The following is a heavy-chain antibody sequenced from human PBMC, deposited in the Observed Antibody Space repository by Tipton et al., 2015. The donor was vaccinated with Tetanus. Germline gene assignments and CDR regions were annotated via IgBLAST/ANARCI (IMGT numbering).Heavy chain of an antibody. CDR2: ICYSGST. CDR3: ARDQGGGRVVRLNWFDP. D-gene: IGHD6-6*01. CDR1: GDSISRGGYF. Sequence: LRLSCTVSGDSISRGGYFWNWIRQRPGKGPEWIGYICYSGSTYYNPSLKSRVSMSVDTSKNQFSLNLTSVTAADTAMYYCARDQGGGRVVRLNWFDPWGQGTLVTVSS. V-gene: IGHV4-31*03. J-gene: IGHJ5*02.